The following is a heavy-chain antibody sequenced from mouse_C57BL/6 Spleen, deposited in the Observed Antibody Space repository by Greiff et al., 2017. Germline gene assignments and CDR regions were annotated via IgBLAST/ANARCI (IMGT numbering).Heavy chain of an antibody. D-gene: IGHD2-4*01. CDR2: IDPSDSYT. J-gene: IGHJ4*01. CDR3: ARSRDYDDMEY. Sequence: QVQLQQPGAELVMPGASVKLSCKASGYTFTSYWMHWVKQRPGQGLEWIGEIDPSDSYTNYNQKFKGKATLTVDKSSSAAYMQLSSLTSEDSAVYYCARSRDYDDMEYWGQGTSVTV. CDR1: GYTFTSYW. V-gene: IGHV1-69*01.